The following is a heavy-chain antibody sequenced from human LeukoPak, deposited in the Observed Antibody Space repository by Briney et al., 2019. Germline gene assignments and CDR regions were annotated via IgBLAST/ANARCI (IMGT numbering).Heavy chain of an antibody. V-gene: IGHV1-18*01. D-gene: IGHD3-10*01. CDR3: ARGQGNRLLWVGESLSNINPLDY. CDR1: GYTFTRYG. J-gene: IGHJ4*02. Sequence: ASVKVSCKASGYTFTRYGISWVRQAPGQGPEWMGWISGYNGHTNYAQKFQGRVTMTTDTSTSTAYMELRSLRSDDTAVYYCARGQGNRLLWVGESLSNINPLDYWGQGTLVTVSS. CDR2: ISGYNGHT.